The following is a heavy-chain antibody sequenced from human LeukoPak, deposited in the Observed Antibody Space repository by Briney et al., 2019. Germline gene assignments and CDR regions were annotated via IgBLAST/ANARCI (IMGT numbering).Heavy chain of an antibody. J-gene: IGHJ6*03. CDR3: ARGRRGYSYGSSVYYYYMDV. CDR1: GGTFSSYA. Sequence: GASVKVSCKASGGTFSSYAISWVRQAPGQGLEWMGGIIPIFGTANYAQKFQGRVTITTDESTSTAYMELSSLRSEDTAVYYCARGRRGYSYGSSVYYYYMDVWGKGTTVTVSS. V-gene: IGHV1-69*05. CDR2: IIPIFGTA. D-gene: IGHD5-18*01.